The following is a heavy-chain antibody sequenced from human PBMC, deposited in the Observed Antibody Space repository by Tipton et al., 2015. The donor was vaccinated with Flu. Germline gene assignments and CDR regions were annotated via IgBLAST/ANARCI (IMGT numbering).Heavy chain of an antibody. V-gene: IGHV4-59*01. CDR1: GGSISSYY. CDR3: ARDYKGGRYDFWSGQVAFDI. J-gene: IGHJ3*02. D-gene: IGHD3-3*01. CDR2: IYYSGST. Sequence: LSLTCTVSGGSISSYYWSWIRQPPGKGLEWIGYIYYSGSTNYNPSLKSRVTISVDTSKNQFSLKLSSVTAADTAVYYCARDYKGGRYDFWSGQVAFDIWGQGTMVTVSS.